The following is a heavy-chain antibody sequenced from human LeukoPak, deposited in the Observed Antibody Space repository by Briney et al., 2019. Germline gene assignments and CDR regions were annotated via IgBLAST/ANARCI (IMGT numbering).Heavy chain of an antibody. CDR2: IYPGDSDT. J-gene: IGHJ3*02. D-gene: IGHD3/OR15-3a*01. CDR1: GYSFTSYW. Sequence: GESLKISCKGSGYSFTSYWIGWVRQMPGKGLEWTGIIYPGDSDTTYSPSFQGQVAISADRSISTAYLQWSSLKASDTAMYYCARWASGDWTSDAFDIWGQGTMVTVSS. CDR3: ARWASGDWTSDAFDI. V-gene: IGHV5-51*01.